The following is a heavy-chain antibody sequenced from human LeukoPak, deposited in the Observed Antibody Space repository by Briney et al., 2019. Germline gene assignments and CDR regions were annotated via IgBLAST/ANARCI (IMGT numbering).Heavy chain of an antibody. CDR1: GFTYTSYS. V-gene: IGHV3-48*02. D-gene: IGHD5-18*01. Sequence: GGSLRLSCAASGFTYTSYSMNWVRQAPGRGLEWVSYISSGSDTIYYADSVKGRFTISRDNAKNSLYLQMNSLRDEDTAVYYCARGYGAYDYWGQGTLVTVSS. CDR3: ARGYGAYDY. CDR2: ISSGSDTI. J-gene: IGHJ4*02.